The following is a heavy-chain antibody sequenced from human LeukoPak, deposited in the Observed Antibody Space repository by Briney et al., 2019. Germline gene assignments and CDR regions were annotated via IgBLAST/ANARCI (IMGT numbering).Heavy chain of an antibody. CDR2: ISYEGST. CDR1: GASFSGFF. V-gene: IGHV4-34*01. CDR3: AANRDGYKLPHY. J-gene: IGHJ4*02. D-gene: IGHD5-24*01. Sequence: SETLSLTCAVHGASFSGFFWNWIRQSPGKGLEFIGEISYEGSTNYKPSLNSRVTISVDTSKNQFSLKLSSVTAADTAVYYCAANRDGYKLPHYWGQGILVTVSS.